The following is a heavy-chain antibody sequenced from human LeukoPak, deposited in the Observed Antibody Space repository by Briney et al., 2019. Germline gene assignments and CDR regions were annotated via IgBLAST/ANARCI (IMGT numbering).Heavy chain of an antibody. D-gene: IGHD3-10*01. CDR1: GGSISSYY. CDR2: IYTSGST. V-gene: IGHV4-4*07. CDR3: AGAYYYGSGSWKVDV. J-gene: IGHJ6*04. Sequence: SETLSLTCTVSGGSISSYYWSWIRQPAGKGLEWIGRIYTSGSTNYNPSPKSRVTMSVDTSKNQFSLKLSSVTAADTAVYYCAGAYYYGSGSWKVDVWGKGTTVTISS.